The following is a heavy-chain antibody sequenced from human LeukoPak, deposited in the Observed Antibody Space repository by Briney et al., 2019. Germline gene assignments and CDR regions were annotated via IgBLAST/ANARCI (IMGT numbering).Heavy chain of an antibody. J-gene: IGHJ4*02. Sequence: SETLSLTCTVFGGSISSSSYYWGWIRQPPGKGLEWIGSIYYSGSTYYNPSLKSRVTISVDTSKNQFSLKLSSVTAADTAVYYCARHEARFLDQRGGFDYWGQGTLVTVSS. CDR2: IYYSGST. CDR3: ARHEARFLDQRGGFDY. CDR1: GGSISSSSYY. D-gene: IGHD3-3*01. V-gene: IGHV4-39*01.